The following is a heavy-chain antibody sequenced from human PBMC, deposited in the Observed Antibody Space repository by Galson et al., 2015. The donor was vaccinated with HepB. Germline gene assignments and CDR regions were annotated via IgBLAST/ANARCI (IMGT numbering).Heavy chain of an antibody. CDR1: GYSFTSYW. CDR3: AREDLTMVRGVYPHPLYYYYGMDV. J-gene: IGHJ6*02. V-gene: IGHV5-10-1*01. D-gene: IGHD3-10*01. Sequence: QSGAEVKKPGESLRISCKGSGYSFTSYWISWVRQMPGKGLEWMGRIDPSDSYTNYSPSFQGHVTISADKSISTAYLQWSSLKASDTAMYYCAREDLTMVRGVYPHPLYYYYGMDVWGQGTTVTVSS. CDR2: IDPSDSYT.